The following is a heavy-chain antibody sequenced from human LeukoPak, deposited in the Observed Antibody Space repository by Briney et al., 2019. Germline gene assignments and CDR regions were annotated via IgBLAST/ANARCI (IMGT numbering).Heavy chain of an antibody. V-gene: IGHV4-39*01. D-gene: IGHD2-2*01. Sequence: SETLSLTCTVSGGSISSSSYYWDWIRQPPGKGLEWIGSIYYSGSTYYNPSLKSRVTISVDTSKNQFSLKLSSVTAADTAVYYCARLLVPAASYYFDYWGQGTLVTVSS. J-gene: IGHJ4*02. CDR3: ARLLVPAASYYFDY. CDR1: GGSISSSSYY. CDR2: IYYSGST.